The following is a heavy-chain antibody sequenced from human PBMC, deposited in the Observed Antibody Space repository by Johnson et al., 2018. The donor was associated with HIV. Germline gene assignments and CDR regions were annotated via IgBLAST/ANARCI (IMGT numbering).Heavy chain of an antibody. Sequence: QVQLVESGGGVVQPGRSLRLSCAASGFTFSSYAIHWVRQAPGKGLEWVAVISYDGSNKYYADSVTGRFPISRDNSKNTLYLQMNSLRAEDTSVYYCARDRGIAVAGTGAFDIWGQGTMVTVSS. V-gene: IGHV3-30*04. D-gene: IGHD6-19*01. CDR2: ISYDGSNK. CDR1: GFTFSSYA. CDR3: ARDRGIAVAGTGAFDI. J-gene: IGHJ3*02.